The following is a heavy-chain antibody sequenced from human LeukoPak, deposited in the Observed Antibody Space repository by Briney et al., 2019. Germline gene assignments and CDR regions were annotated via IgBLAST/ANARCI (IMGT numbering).Heavy chain of an antibody. CDR1: GGSFSGYY. Sequence: SETLYLTCAVYGGSFSGYYWSWIRQPPGKGLEWIGEINHSGSTNYNPSLKSRVPRSVDTSNNQFRRKLSSVTAADTAVYYCARRAPVPAAIPGYYGMDVWGQGTTVTVSS. J-gene: IGHJ6*02. CDR3: ARRAPVPAAIPGYYGMDV. V-gene: IGHV4-34*01. CDR2: INHSGST. D-gene: IGHD2-2*01.